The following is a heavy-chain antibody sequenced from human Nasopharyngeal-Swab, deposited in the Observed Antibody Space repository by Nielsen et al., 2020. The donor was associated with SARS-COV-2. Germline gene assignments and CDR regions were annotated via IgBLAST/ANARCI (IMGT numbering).Heavy chain of an antibody. CDR1: GGSISSSSYY. CDR2: IYYSGIT. Sequence: SETLSLTCTVSGGSISSSSYYRGWIRQPPGKGLEWIGSIYYSGITYNNPSLKRRVTISVDTSKNQFSLKLSSVTAADTAVYYCARPYYDSSGYDAWFDPWGQGTLVTVSS. D-gene: IGHD3-22*01. V-gene: IGHV4-39*01. J-gene: IGHJ5*02. CDR3: ARPYYDSSGYDAWFDP.